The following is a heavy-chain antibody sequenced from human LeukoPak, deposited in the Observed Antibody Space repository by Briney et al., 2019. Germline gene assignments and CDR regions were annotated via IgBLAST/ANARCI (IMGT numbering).Heavy chain of an antibody. V-gene: IGHV3-11*04. D-gene: IGHD2-2*01. CDR1: GFTFSDYY. CDR3: AGRIVVVPAAMSGAFDYFDY. Sequence: PGGSLRLSCAASGFTFSDYYMSWIRQAPGKGLEWVSYISSSGSTIYYADSVKGRFTISRDNAKNSLYLQMNSLRAEDTAVYYCAGRIVVVPAAMSGAFDYFDYWGQGTLVTVSS. J-gene: IGHJ4*02. CDR2: ISSSGSTI.